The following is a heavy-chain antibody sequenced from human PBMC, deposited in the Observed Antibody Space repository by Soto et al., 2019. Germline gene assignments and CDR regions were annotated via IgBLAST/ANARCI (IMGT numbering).Heavy chain of an antibody. Sequence: PSETLSLTCAVYGGSFSGYYWSWIRQPPGKGLEWIGEINHSGSTNYNPSLKSRVTISVDTSKNQFSLKLSSVTAADTAVYYCARAAGESEYSSSSRGFDPWGQGTLVTVSS. CDR2: INHSGST. CDR1: GGSFSGYY. D-gene: IGHD6-6*01. CDR3: ARAAGESEYSSSSRGFDP. V-gene: IGHV4-34*01. J-gene: IGHJ5*02.